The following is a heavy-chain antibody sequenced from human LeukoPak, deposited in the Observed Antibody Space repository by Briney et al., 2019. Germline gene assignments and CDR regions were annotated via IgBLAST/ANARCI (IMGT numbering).Heavy chain of an antibody. D-gene: IGHD3-10*01. Sequence: SETLSLTCTVSGGSISSYYWSWIRHPPGKGREWIAYISYTGSTNYNPSLKSRVTISVDTSKNQLSLKLSPVTAADTAVYYCARSRGFGDLDFNYWGQGTLVTVSS. CDR1: GGSISSYY. V-gene: IGHV4-59*01. CDR2: ISYTGST. J-gene: IGHJ4*02. CDR3: ARSRGFGDLDFNY.